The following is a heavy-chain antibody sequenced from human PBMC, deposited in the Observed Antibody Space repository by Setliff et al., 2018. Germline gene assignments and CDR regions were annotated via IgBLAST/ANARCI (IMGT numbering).Heavy chain of an antibody. Sequence: ASVKVSCKSSGNSFTVFYLHWVRQAPGQGLEWMGWISTYTANTKYAQRFQGRVTMTTDTSTSTAYMELSSLRSDDTAVYYCARAPLESGYYYGQGHYFDYWGQGTLVTVSS. V-gene: IGHV1-18*04. CDR2: ISTYTANT. CDR1: GNSFTVFY. J-gene: IGHJ4*02. CDR3: ARAPLESGYYYGQGHYFDY. D-gene: IGHD5-18*01.